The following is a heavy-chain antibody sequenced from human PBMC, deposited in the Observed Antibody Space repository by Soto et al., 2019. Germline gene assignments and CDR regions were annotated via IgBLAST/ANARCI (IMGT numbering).Heavy chain of an antibody. J-gene: IGHJ6*02. D-gene: IGHD3-22*01. Sequence: SETLSLTCTFSGCSISSYYWSWIRQPPGKGLEWIGYIYYSGSTNYNPSLKSRVTISVDTSKNQFSLKLSSVTAADTAVYYCARYSSLYYYDSSGYPDYYYYGMDVWGQGTTVTVSS. CDR1: GCSISSYY. CDR2: IYYSGST. CDR3: ARYSSLYYYDSSGYPDYYYYGMDV. V-gene: IGHV4-59*01.